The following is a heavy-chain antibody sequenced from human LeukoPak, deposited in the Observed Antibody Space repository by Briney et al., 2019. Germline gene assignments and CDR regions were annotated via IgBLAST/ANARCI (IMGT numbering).Heavy chain of an antibody. V-gene: IGHV4-39*07. CDR1: GGSIISSSYY. CDR2: IYYSGIT. CDR3: ARDDTAMAPGFDY. Sequence: SEALSLTCTVSGGSIISSSYYWGWIRQPPGKGLEWIGSIYYSGITYHNPSLRSRVTISVDTSKNQSSLKLSAVTAADTAVYYCARDDTAMAPGFDYWGQGTLVTVSS. D-gene: IGHD5-18*01. J-gene: IGHJ4*02.